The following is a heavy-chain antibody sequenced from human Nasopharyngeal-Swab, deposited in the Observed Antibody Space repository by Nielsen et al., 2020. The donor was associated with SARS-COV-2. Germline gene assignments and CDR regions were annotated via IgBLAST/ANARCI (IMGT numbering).Heavy chain of an antibody. Sequence: GESLKISCAVSGFTFSSYSVNWVRQAPGTGLEWVSYISSTGSTIYYADSVKGRFTISRDSAKNSVYLQMNSLRDEDTAVYYCARDSREDIVVVVAGLTSWLDSWGQGTLVTVSS. V-gene: IGHV3-48*02. CDR3: ARDSREDIVVVVAGLTSWLDS. J-gene: IGHJ5*01. CDR2: ISSTGSTI. CDR1: GFTFSSYS. D-gene: IGHD2-15*01.